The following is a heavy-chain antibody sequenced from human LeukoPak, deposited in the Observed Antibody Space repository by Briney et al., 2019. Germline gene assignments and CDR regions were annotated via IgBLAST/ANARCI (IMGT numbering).Heavy chain of an antibody. J-gene: IGHJ6*04. CDR2: ISRSSIYT. V-gene: IGHV3-21*01. D-gene: IGHD5-18*01. Sequence: KPGGSLRLSCAASGFTFSSYEMNWVRQAPGKGLEWVSSISRSSIYTYYTDSVKGRFTISRDNGKNSLYLQMSSLRADDTAVYYCARVSLQLWIVDVWGKGTTVTVSS. CDR3: ARVSLQLWIVDV. CDR1: GFTFSSYE.